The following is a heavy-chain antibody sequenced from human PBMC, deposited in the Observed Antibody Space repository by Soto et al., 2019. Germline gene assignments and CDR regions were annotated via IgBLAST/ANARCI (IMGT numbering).Heavy chain of an antibody. V-gene: IGHV1-46*03. CDR2: INPSGGST. Sequence: ASVKVSCKASGYTFTSYYMHWVRQAPGQGLEWMGIINPSGGSTSYAQKFQGRVTMTRDTSTSTVYMELSSLRSEDTAVYYCAREGDDYYGSGSYLGGLYFFDYCAQGTLVPVSS. CDR1: GYTFTSYY. CDR3: AREGDDYYGSGSYLGGLYFFDY. J-gene: IGHJ4*02. D-gene: IGHD3-10*01.